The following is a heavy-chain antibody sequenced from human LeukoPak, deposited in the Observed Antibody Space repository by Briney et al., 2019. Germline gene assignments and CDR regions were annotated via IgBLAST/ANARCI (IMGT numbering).Heavy chain of an antibody. V-gene: IGHV3-7*01. D-gene: IGHD3-22*01. CDR3: ARERMADYYDISGYYYAYDYMYV. J-gene: IGHJ6*03. CDR2: IKQDGSEK. CDR1: GFSFSTYW. Sequence: GGSLRLSCAASGFSFSTYWMSWVRQAPGKGLEWVANIKQDGSEKYYVDAVKGRFTITRDNAKNSLYLQMNSLRAEDTAVYDCARERMADYYDISGYYYAYDYMYVWGKGTTVTVS.